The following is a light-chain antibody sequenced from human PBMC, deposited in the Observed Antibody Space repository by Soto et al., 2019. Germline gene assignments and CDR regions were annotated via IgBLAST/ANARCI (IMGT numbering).Light chain of an antibody. CDR3: QQYGGSRWT. CDR1: QTVTSNY. V-gene: IGKV3-20*01. CDR2: GTS. J-gene: IGKJ1*01. Sequence: EIFLTQSPGTLSLSLWEIATLSCRASQTVTSNYFAWYQQRPGQAPRLLIYGTSSRATGIPDRFSGSGSGTDFTLTISRLDPEDFAVYYCQQYGGSRWTFGQGTKVDIK.